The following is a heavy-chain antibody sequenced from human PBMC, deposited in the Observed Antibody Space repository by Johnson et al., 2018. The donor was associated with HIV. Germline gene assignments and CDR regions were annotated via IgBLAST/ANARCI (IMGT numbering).Heavy chain of an antibody. CDR2: ISWNSGSV. V-gene: IGHV3-9*01. CDR1: GFSFDDYA. Sequence: VQLVESGGGLVEPGRSLRLSCAASGFSFDDYAMHWIRKTPGKGLELVSGISWNSGSVIYVDSVKGRFTISRDNAKNSLYLQMNRLRAEDTALYYCAKDIDSVSSPGMGAFDMWGQGTMVTVS. J-gene: IGHJ3*02. CDR3: AKDIDSVSSPGMGAFDM. D-gene: IGHD6-13*01.